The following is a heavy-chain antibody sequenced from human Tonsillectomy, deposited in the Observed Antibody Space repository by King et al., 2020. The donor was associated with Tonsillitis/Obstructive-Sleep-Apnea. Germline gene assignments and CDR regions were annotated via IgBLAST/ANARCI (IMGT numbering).Heavy chain of an antibody. V-gene: IGHV3-33*01. J-gene: IGHJ4*02. Sequence: VQLVESGGGVVQPGRSLRLSCAASGFTFSNYGMHWVRQAPGKGLEWVAVIWYDGSNQYYADSVKGRFTISRDNSKNTLYLQMNSLRADDTALYYCVREECSGGNSYSGYWGQGTLVTVSS. CDR3: VREECSGGNSYSGY. D-gene: IGHD2-15*01. CDR1: GFTFSNYG. CDR2: IWYDGSNQ.